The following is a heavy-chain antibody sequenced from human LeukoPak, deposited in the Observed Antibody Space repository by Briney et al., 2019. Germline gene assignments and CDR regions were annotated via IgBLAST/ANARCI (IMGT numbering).Heavy chain of an antibody. CDR2: ISTRSTYT. J-gene: IGHJ4*02. V-gene: IGHV3-11*06. D-gene: IGHD5-18*01. CDR1: GFTFSDYY. CDR3: GRVALDTSMIHY. Sequence: GGSLRLSCAAFGFTFSDYYMTWIRQAPGKGLEWVSYISTRSTYTDYADSVKGRFTISRDDAENSLYLQMNSLRVEDTAVYYCGRVALDTSMIHYWGQGTLVTVSS.